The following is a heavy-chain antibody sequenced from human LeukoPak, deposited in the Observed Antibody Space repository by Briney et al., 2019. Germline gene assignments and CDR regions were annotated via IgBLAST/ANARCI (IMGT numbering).Heavy chain of an antibody. D-gene: IGHD4-17*01. V-gene: IGHV1-69*13. CDR2: IIPIFGTA. Sequence: SVKVSCKASGGTFSSYAISWVRQAPGQGLEWMGGIIPIFGTANYAQKFQGRVTITADESTSTAYMELSSLRPEDTAVYYCARGGDHYYYGMDVWGQGTTVTVSS. J-gene: IGHJ6*02. CDR1: GGTFSSYA. CDR3: ARGGDHYYYGMDV.